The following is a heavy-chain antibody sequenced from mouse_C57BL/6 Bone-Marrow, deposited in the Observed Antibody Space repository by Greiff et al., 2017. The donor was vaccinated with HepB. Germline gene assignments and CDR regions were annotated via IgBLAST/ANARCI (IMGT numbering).Heavy chain of an antibody. J-gene: IGHJ4*01. D-gene: IGHD2-4*01. V-gene: IGHV3-3*01. Sequence: VQLKESGPSLVRPSQTLSLTCTVTGFSINSDCYWIWIRQFPGNKLEYIGYTFYSGITYYNPSLESRTYITRDTSKNQFSLKLSSVTTEDTATYYCARGIYYDYEAYAMDYWGQGTSVTVSS. CDR3: ARGIYYDYEAYAMDY. CDR2: TFYSGIT. CDR1: GFSINSDCY.